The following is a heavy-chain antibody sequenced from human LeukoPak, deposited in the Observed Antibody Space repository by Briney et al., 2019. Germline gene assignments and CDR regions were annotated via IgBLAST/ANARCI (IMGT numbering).Heavy chain of an antibody. CDR3: ARGQGFGWYYFDY. V-gene: IGHV4-61*01. CDR1: GGSVSSGSNC. Sequence: SETLSLTCTVSGGSVSSGSNCWGWIRQPPGKGLEWIGYIYHSGSTNYNPSLKSRVTISVDTSKNQFSLRLISVTAADTAVYYCARGQGFGWYYFDYWGQGTLVTVSS. J-gene: IGHJ4*02. CDR2: IYHSGST. D-gene: IGHD6-19*01.